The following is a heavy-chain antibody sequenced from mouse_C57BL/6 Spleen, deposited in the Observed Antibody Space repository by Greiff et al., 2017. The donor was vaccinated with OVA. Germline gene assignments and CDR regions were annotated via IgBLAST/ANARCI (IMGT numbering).Heavy chain of an antibody. CDR3: ALDSSGHYYAMDY. J-gene: IGHJ4*01. V-gene: IGHV1-20*01. CDR1: GYSFTGYF. CDR2: INPYNGDT. D-gene: IGHD3-2*02. Sequence: VQLQQSGPELVKPGDSVKISCKASGYSFTGYFMTWVMQSHGKSLEWIGRINPYNGDTFYNQKFKGKATLTVDKSSSTAHMELRSLTSEDSAVYYCALDSSGHYYAMDYWGQGTSVTVSS.